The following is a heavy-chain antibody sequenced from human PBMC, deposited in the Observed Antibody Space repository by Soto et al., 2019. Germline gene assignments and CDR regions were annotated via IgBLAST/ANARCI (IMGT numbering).Heavy chain of an antibody. Sequence: GGSLRLSCAASGFTFGDYAMHWVRQVPGRGLEWVSGISWNRATIEYADSMKGRFTISRDNAKNSLYLQMDSLRAEDAALYFCGKDPYSDFWNTYYTGAGAFDFWGQGTMVTVSS. CDR2: ISWNRATI. J-gene: IGHJ3*01. D-gene: IGHD3-3*01. CDR1: GFTFGDYA. V-gene: IGHV3-9*01. CDR3: GKDPYSDFWNTYYTGAGAFDF.